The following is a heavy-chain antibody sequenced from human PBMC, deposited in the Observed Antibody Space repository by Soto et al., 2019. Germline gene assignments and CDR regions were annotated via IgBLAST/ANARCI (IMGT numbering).Heavy chain of an antibody. CDR1: GFTFSSYA. CDR2: ISYDGSNK. CDR3: ARESLRYPRYDVYYGMDV. J-gene: IGHJ6*01. Sequence: GGSLRLSCAASGFTFSSYAMHWVRQAPGKGLEWVAVISYDGSNKYYADSVKGRFTISRDNSKNTLYLQMNSLRAEDTAVYYCARESLRYPRYDVYYGMDVWRQGTTVTVSS. V-gene: IGHV3-30-3*01. D-gene: IGHD3-16*01.